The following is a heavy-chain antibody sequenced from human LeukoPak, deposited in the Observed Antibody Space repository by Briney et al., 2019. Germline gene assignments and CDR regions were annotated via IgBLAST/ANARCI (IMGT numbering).Heavy chain of an antibody. Sequence: GGSLRLSCAASGFTFNSYVMHWVRQAPGKGLVWVSRINSDGSSTSYADAVKGRFTISRDNAKNTAYLQMNSLRAEDTAVYYCARVQGHPPNGLDIWGQGTMVTVSS. CDR3: ARVQGHPPNGLDI. CDR2: INSDGSST. D-gene: IGHD2-8*01. J-gene: IGHJ3*02. CDR1: GFTFNSYV. V-gene: IGHV3-74*01.